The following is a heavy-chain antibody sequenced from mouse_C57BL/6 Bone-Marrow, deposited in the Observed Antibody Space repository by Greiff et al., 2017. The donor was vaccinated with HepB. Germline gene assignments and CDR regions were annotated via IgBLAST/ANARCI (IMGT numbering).Heavy chain of an antibody. CDR3: TKVLAAFDV. Sequence: EVKLMESGGGLVKPGGSLKLSCAASGFTFSDYGMHWVRQAPEKGLEWVAYISSGSSTIYYADTVKGRFTISRDNAKNTLFLQMTSLRSEDTAMYYCTKVLAAFDVWGTGTTVTVSS. V-gene: IGHV5-17*01. J-gene: IGHJ1*03. CDR2: ISSGSSTI. D-gene: IGHD1-3*01. CDR1: GFTFSDYG.